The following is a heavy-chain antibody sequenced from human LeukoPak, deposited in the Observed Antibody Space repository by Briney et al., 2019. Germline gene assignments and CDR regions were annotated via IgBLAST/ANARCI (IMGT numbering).Heavy chain of an antibody. CDR3: ARGSKQLVLHYFDY. CDR2: ISSSSSYI. V-gene: IGHV3-21*01. CDR1: GFTFSSYS. D-gene: IGHD6-6*01. Sequence: KAGGSLRLSCAASGFTFSSYSTTWVRQAPGKGLEWVSSISSSSSYIYYADSVKGRFTISRDNAKNSLYLQMNSLRAEDTAVYYCARGSKQLVLHYFDYWGQGTLVTVSS. J-gene: IGHJ4*02.